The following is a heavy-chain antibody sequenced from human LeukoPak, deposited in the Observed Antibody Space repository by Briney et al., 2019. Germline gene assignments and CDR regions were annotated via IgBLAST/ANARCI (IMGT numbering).Heavy chain of an antibody. CDR1: GYTFTSYD. CDR3: ARFSSGWQGHGRHYYYMDV. CDR2: MNPNSGNT. J-gene: IGHJ6*03. V-gene: IGHV1-8*03. D-gene: IGHD6-19*01. Sequence: ASVTVSCKASGYTFTSYDINWVRQATGQGLEWMGWMNPNSGNTGYAQKFQGRVTITRNTSISTAYMELSSLRSEDTAVYYCARFSSGWQGHGRHYYYMDVWGKGTTVTVSS.